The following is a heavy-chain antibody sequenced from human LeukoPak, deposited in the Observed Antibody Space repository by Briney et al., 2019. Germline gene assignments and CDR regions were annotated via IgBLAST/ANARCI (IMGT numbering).Heavy chain of an antibody. CDR3: VRSGGFYNHYYYYMDV. J-gene: IGHJ6*03. D-gene: IGHD3-9*01. CDR2: VNWNGGRT. Sequence: GGSLRLSCAASGFTFDDYGMSWVRQAPGKGLEWVSGVNWNGGRTGYADSVKGRFTISRDNANNSLYLQMNSLRAEDTAFYYCVRSGGFYNHYYYYMDVWGTGTTVTVSS. V-gene: IGHV3-20*04. CDR1: GFTFDDYG.